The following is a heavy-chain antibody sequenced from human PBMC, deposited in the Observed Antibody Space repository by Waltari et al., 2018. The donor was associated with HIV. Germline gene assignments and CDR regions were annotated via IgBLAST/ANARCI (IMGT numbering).Heavy chain of an antibody. J-gene: IGHJ6*02. CDR2: VFSRGTH. CDR1: GDYIKNNY. V-gene: IGHV4-4*07. D-gene: IGHD3-16*01. Sequence: QVHPQKSGPRLVKPSETLSLTCAAPGDYIKNNYWHWMRQAAGKGPEWIGRVFSRGTHDLIPSCKKRFTLSGDASKNEVSLNCTAVTAEDAAVYYCARQRWTSEFWGASPDHPFYEYDALDVWGQGTPVTVSS. CDR3: ARQRWTSEFWGASPDHPFYEYDALDV.